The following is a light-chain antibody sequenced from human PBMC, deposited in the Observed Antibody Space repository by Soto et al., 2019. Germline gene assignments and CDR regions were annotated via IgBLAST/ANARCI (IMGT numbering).Light chain of an antibody. CDR2: GAS. Sequence: DIVLTPSPGTLSLSPGERATLSCRASQSVSSSYFAWYQQKPGQAPRLLIYGASSRATGIPDRFSGSGSGTDFTLTISRLEPEDFAVYYCHQYDSSPLTFGGGTKVEIK. CDR1: QSVSSSY. V-gene: IGKV3-20*01. J-gene: IGKJ4*01. CDR3: HQYDSSPLT.